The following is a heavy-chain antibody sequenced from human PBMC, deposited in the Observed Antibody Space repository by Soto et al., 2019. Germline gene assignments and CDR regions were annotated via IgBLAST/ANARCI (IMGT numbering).Heavy chain of an antibody. V-gene: IGHV1-18*01. Sequence: QVQLVQSGAEVKKPGASVKVSCKASGYTFTSYGISWVRQAPGQGLEWMGWISAYNGNTNYAQKLQGRVTMTTDTSTSTAYMELRSLRSDDTAVYYCARDRGPGYCSSTSCHEFSYYYYMDVWGKGTTVTVSS. CDR3: ARDRGPGYCSSTSCHEFSYYYYMDV. D-gene: IGHD2-2*01. J-gene: IGHJ6*03. CDR2: ISAYNGNT. CDR1: GYTFTSYG.